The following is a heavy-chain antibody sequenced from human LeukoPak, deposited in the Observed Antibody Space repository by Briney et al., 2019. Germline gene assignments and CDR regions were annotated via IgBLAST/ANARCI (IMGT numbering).Heavy chain of an antibody. J-gene: IGHJ4*02. V-gene: IGHV3-30*02. CDR1: GFTFSSYG. Sequence: PGGSLRLSCAAAGFTFSSYGMHWVRQAPGKGLEWVAFIRDDGSNKYYAYSVKGRFTISRDNSKTTLYLQMNRMRAEDTAVYYCAKDSYYYGSGDFWGQGTLVTVFS. CDR3: AKDSYYYGSGDF. CDR2: IRDDGSNK. D-gene: IGHD3-10*01.